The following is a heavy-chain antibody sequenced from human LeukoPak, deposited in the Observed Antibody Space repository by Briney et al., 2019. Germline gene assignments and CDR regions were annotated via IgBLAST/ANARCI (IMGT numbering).Heavy chain of an antibody. V-gene: IGHV4-59*12. J-gene: IGHJ4*02. Sequence: SETLSLTCTVSGGSISSYYWSWIRQPPGKGLEWIGYIYYSGSTNYNPSLKSRVTISVDTSKNQFSLKLSSVTAADTAVYYCARDQGGYSGYDYVYWGQGTLVTVSS. CDR1: GGSISSYY. CDR3: ARDQGGYSGYDYVY. D-gene: IGHD5-12*01. CDR2: IYYSGST.